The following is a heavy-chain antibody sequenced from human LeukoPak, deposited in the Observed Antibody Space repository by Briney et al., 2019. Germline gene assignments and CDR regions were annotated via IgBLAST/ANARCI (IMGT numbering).Heavy chain of an antibody. CDR3: ARGLNSGVGPAAY. CDR2: ISSSNGTI. D-gene: IGHD6-13*01. J-gene: IGHJ4*02. V-gene: IGHV3-48*01. Sequence: GGSLRLSCAASGFTFSSYSMNWVRQAPGKGLEWVSYISSSNGTIYYADSVKGRFTISRDNAKNSLYLQVNSLRPEDTAVYYCARGLNSGVGPAAYWGQGTLVTVSS. CDR1: GFTFSSYS.